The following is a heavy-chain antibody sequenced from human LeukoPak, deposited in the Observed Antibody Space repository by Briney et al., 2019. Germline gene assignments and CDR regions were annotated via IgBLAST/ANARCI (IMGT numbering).Heavy chain of an antibody. CDR2: INPNSGGT. Sequence: EASVKVSCKASGGTFSSYAISWVRQAPGQGLEWMGWINPNSGGTNYAQKFQGRVTMTRDTSISTAYMELSRLRSDDTAVYYCARWGGATPFDYWGQGTLVTVSS. J-gene: IGHJ4*02. CDR1: GGTFSSYA. D-gene: IGHD1-26*01. V-gene: IGHV1-2*02. CDR3: ARWGGATPFDY.